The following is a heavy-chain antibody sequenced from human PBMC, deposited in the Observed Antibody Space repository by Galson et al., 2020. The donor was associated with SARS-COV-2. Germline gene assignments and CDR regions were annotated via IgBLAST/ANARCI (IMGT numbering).Heavy chain of an antibody. V-gene: IGHV4-31*03. CDR3: ARAKRRRHSVVVIAIDAFEI. Sequence: SETLSLTCTVSGGSISSGGYYWSWIRQHPGKGLEWIWYLYYSGSTYYNPSLKSRVTISVDTSKNQFSLKLSSVTAADTAVYYCARAKRRRHSVVVIAIDAFEIWGQGTMVAVSS. D-gene: IGHD2-21*01. J-gene: IGHJ3*02. CDR1: GGSISSGGYY. CDR2: LYYSGST.